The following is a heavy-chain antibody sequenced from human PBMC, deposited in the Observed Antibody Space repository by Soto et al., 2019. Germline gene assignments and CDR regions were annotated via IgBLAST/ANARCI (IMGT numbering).Heavy chain of an antibody. CDR3: ARSSNDYGDRH. V-gene: IGHV1-8*01. CDR2: MNPNSGNT. CDR1: GYTFTSYD. J-gene: IGHJ4*02. D-gene: IGHD4-17*01. Sequence: QVQLVQSGAEVKKPGASVKVSCRASGYTFTSYDINWVRQATGQGLEWMGWMNPNSGNTGYAQKFQGRVTMTRNTSISTAYMELSTLTSDDTAVYYCARSSNDYGDRHWGQGTLVTVSS.